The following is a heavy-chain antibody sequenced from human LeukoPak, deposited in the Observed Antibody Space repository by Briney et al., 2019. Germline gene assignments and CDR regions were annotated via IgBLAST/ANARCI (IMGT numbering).Heavy chain of an antibody. D-gene: IGHD3-22*01. Sequence: TSETLSLTCAVYGGSFSGYYWSWIRQPPGKGLEWIGEINHSGSTNYNPSLKSRVTISVDTSKNQFSLKLSSVTAADTAVYYCARVYYYDSSGTRYYYYGMDVWGQGTTVTVSS. J-gene: IGHJ6*02. CDR2: INHSGST. V-gene: IGHV4-34*01. CDR1: GGSFSGYY. CDR3: ARVYYYDSSGTRYYYYGMDV.